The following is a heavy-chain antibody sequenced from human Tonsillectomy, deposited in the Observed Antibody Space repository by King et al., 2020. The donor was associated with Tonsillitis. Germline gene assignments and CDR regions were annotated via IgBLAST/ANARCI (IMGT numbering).Heavy chain of an antibody. CDR2: IYYSGST. Sequence: LQLQESGPGLVKPSETLSLTCTVSGGSISSSNYFWGWLRQPPGKGLEWIGSIYYSGSTYYNPSLKSRVTISVDTSKKQFSVKVRSVTAADTAVYYCARRGGTTGPFDYWGQGTLVTVSS. V-gene: IGHV4-39*01. CDR1: GGSISSSNYF. CDR3: ARRGGTTGPFDY. J-gene: IGHJ4*02. D-gene: IGHD1-7*01.